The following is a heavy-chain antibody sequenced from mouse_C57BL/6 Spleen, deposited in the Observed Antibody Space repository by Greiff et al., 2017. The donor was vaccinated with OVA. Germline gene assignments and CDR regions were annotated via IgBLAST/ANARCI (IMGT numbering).Heavy chain of an antibody. Sequence: QVQLKESGAELVMPGASVKLSCKASGYTFTSYWMHWVKQRPGQGLEWIGEIDPSDSYTNYNQKFKGKSTLTVDKSSSTAYMQLSSLTSEDSAVYYCASQGSYGDAMDYWGQGTSVTVSS. CDR2: IDPSDSYT. CDR3: ASQGSYGDAMDY. CDR1: GYTFTSYW. D-gene: IGHD1-1*02. V-gene: IGHV1-69*01. J-gene: IGHJ4*01.